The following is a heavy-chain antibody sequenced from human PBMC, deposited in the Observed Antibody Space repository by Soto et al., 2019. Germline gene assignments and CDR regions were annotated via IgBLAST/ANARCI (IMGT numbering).Heavy chain of an antibody. CDR2: IYHRGST. D-gene: IGHD6-13*01. CDR1: GGSISSSNW. V-gene: IGHV4-4*02. J-gene: IGHJ4*02. CDR3: ARAAMWGSSWPFDY. Sequence: QVQPQESGPGLVKPSGTLSLTCAVSGGSISSSNWWCWFRHPPGKGLEWIGEIYHRGSTNYNPSLKRGVTISVDKSKNQFSQKLSAVTAAATAVYYCARAAMWGSSWPFDYWGQGTLVTVSS.